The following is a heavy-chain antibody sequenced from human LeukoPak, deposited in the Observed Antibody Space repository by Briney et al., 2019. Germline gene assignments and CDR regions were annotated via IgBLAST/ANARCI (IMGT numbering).Heavy chain of an antibody. J-gene: IGHJ4*02. CDR2: IKSNTDGGTT. Sequence: GGSLRLSCAASGFTFSNAWMSWVRQAPGKGLEWVGRIKSNTDGGTTDYAAPVKGRFTISRDDSKNTLYLQMNSLKTEDTAVYYCTTEPSSATVVTRGLDYWGQGTLVTVSS. CDR1: GFTFSNAW. V-gene: IGHV3-15*01. D-gene: IGHD4-23*01. CDR3: TTEPSSATVVTRGLDY.